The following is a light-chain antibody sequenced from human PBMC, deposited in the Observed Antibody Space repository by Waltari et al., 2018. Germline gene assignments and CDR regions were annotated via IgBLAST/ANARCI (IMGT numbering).Light chain of an antibody. J-gene: IGLJ2*01. Sequence: QSVVTQPPSASGTPGQRVTISCSGSTSNIGSRPVTWYQQLPGTAPKLLIYGDDQRPSGAPDRFSGSRSGASASLAISGLHADDEADYYCSAWDDSLNGVIFGGGTKLTVL. CDR3: SAWDDSLNGVI. CDR2: GDD. CDR1: TSNIGSRP. V-gene: IGLV1-44*01.